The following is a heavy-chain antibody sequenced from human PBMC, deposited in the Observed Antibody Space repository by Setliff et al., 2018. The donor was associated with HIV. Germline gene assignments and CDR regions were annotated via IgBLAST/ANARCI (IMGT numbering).Heavy chain of an antibody. CDR1: GFTFSGST. D-gene: IGHD3-22*01. CDR3: KADSSGYP. V-gene: IGHV3-73*01. J-gene: IGHJ5*02. CDR2: IGSKANSYAT. Sequence: GGSLRLSCAASGFTFSGSTIHWVRQASGKGLEWVGRIGSKANSYATAYAASVKGRFTTSRENSKNTAYLQMNSLKTEDTAVYYCKADSSGYPWGQGTLVTVSS.